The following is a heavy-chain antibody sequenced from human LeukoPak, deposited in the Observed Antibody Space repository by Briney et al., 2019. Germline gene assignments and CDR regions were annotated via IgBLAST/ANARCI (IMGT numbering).Heavy chain of an antibody. Sequence: GGSLRLSCAASGFTFSSYWMSWVRQAPGKGLEWVANIKQDGSEKYYVDSVKGRFTISRDNAKNSLYLQMNSLRAEDTAVYYCARDRGVIAAGTEFDYWGQGTLVTVSS. V-gene: IGHV3-7*01. CDR1: GFTFSSYW. CDR3: ARDRGVIAAGTEFDY. D-gene: IGHD6-13*01. J-gene: IGHJ4*02. CDR2: IKQDGSEK.